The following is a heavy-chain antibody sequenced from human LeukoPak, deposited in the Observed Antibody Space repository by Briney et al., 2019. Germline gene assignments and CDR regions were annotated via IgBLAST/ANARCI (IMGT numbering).Heavy chain of an antibody. CDR3: ARDLSSSWYNFMDY. J-gene: IGHJ4*02. V-gene: IGHV3-66*02. CDR2: IYSGGST. CDR1: GFTVNSNY. Sequence: PGGSLRLSCAASGFTVNSNYMSWVRQAPGRGLEWVSVIYSGGSTYYADSVKGRFTISRDNSKNTLYLQMNSLRAEDTAVYYCARDLSSSWYNFMDYWGQGTLVTVPS. D-gene: IGHD6-13*01.